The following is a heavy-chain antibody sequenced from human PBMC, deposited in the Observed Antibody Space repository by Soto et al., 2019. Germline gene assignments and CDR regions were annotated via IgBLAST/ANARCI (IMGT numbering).Heavy chain of an antibody. V-gene: IGHV4-59*01. CDR3: ARGPLGDTDY. J-gene: IGHJ4*02. Sequence: SETLSLTCTVSGGSISSYYWSWIRQPPGKGLEWIGYIYYSGSTNYNPSLKSRVTISVDTSKNQFSLKLSSVTAADTAVYYCARGPLGDTDYWGQGTLVTVSS. CDR2: IYYSGST. CDR1: GGSISSYY.